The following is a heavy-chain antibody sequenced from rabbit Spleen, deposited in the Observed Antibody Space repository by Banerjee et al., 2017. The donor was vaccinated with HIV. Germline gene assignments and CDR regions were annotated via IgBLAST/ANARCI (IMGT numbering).Heavy chain of an antibody. CDR2: IEGGSSGFS. CDR3: ARDAGSGDYIDVYFNL. Sequence: QEQLEESGGDLVKPGASLTLTCTASGVSFSTNSYMCWVRQAPGKGLEWIACIEGGSSGFSYFANWAKGRFTISKTSSTTVTLQMTSLTAADTATYFCARDAGSGDYIDVYFNLWGPGTLVTVS. J-gene: IGHJ4*01. CDR1: GVSFSTNSY. V-gene: IGHV1S45*01. D-gene: IGHD8-1*01.